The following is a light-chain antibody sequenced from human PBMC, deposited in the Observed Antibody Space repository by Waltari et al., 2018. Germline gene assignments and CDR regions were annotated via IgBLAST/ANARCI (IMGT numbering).Light chain of an antibody. V-gene: IGLV1-44*01. J-gene: IGLJ2*01. CDR1: RSNIGTTT. Sequence: QSVLSQPPSASGTPGQGVTIPCSGSRSNIGTTTVNWYRQLPGTAPKVLIYSNNQRPSGVPDRFSGSKSGTSASLAVSGLQSEDEGDYYCATWDDSLNGVVFGGGTKLTVL. CDR2: SNN. CDR3: ATWDDSLNGVV.